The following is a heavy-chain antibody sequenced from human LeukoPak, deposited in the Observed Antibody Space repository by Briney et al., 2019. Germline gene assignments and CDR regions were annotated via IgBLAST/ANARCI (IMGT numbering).Heavy chain of an antibody. Sequence: YPSETLSLTCAVYGGSFSGYYWSWIRQPPGKGLEWIGGINHSGSTNYNPSLKSRVTISVDTSKNQFSLKLSSVTAADTAVYYCARYYYDSSGYRDAFDIWGQGTMVTVSS. CDR1: GGSFSGYY. CDR3: ARYYYDSSGYRDAFDI. D-gene: IGHD3-22*01. CDR2: INHSGST. V-gene: IGHV4-34*01. J-gene: IGHJ3*02.